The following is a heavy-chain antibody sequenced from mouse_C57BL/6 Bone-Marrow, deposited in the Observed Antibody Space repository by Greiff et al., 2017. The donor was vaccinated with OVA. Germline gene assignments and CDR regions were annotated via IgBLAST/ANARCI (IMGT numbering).Heavy chain of an antibody. CDR1: GYTFTSYW. CDR3: AREGWFAY. J-gene: IGHJ3*01. V-gene: IGHV1-59*01. CDR2: IDPSDSYT. Sequence: QVQLQQPGAELVRPGTSVKLSCKASGYTFTSYWMHWVKQRPGQGLEWMGVIDPSDSYTNYNQKFKGKATLTVDTSSSTAYMQLSSLTSEDSAVYYCAREGWFAYWGQGTLVTVSA.